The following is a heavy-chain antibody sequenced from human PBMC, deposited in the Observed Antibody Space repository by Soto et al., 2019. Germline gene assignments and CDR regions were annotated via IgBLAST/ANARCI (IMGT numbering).Heavy chain of an antibody. CDR3: ARDRNYYDSSGHDF. CDR1: GFTFSSYG. J-gene: IGHJ4*02. Sequence: GGSLRLSCAASGFTFSSYGMHWVRQAPGKGLEWVALIWYDGSNKYYADSVKGRFTISRDNSKNTLYLQMNSLRAEDTAVYFCARDRNYYDSSGHDFWGQGTLVTSPQ. V-gene: IGHV3-33*01. D-gene: IGHD3-22*01. CDR2: IWYDGSNK.